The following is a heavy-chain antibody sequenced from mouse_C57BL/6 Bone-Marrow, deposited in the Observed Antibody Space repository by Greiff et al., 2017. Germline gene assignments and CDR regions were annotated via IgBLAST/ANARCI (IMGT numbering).Heavy chain of an antibody. J-gene: IGHJ3*01. CDR3: TREEGYPFFAY. CDR1: GFTFSSYA. Sequence: EVKLMESGEGLVKPGGSLKLSCAASGFTFSSYAMSWVRQTPEKRLEWVAYISSGGDYIYYADTVKGRFTISRDNARNTLYLQMSSLKSEDTAMYYCTREEGYPFFAYWGQGTLVTVSA. V-gene: IGHV5-9-1*02. CDR2: ISSGGDYI. D-gene: IGHD2-2*01.